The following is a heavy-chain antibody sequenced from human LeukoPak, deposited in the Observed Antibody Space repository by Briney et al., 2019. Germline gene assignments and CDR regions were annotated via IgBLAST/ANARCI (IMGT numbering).Heavy chain of an antibody. CDR3: ARDKEMQYCSGGSCQEYFFDY. CDR1: GGSISSYD. V-gene: IGHV4-59*01. J-gene: IGHJ4*02. D-gene: IGHD2-15*01. Sequence: SETLSLTCTVSGGSISSYDWSWIRQPPGKGLEWIGYIYYSGSTNYNPSLKSRVTISVDTSKNQFSLKLSSVTAADTAVYYCARDKEMQYCSGGSCQEYFFDYWGAGTLVTVSS. CDR2: IYYSGST.